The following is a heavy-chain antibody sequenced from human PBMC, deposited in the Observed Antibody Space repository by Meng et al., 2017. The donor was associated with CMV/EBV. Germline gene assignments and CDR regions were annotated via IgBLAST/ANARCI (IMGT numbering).Heavy chain of an antibody. D-gene: IGHD5-12*01. CDR2: IYYSGST. CDR1: GGSISSGDYY. Sequence: SQTLSLTCTVSGGSISSGDYYWSWIRQPPGKGLEWIGYIYYSGSTYYNPSLKSRVTISVDTSKNQFSLKLSSVTAADTAVYYCARDLEEARLRWFDPWGQGTLVTVSS. V-gene: IGHV4-31*03. CDR3: ARDLEEARLRWFDP. J-gene: IGHJ5*02.